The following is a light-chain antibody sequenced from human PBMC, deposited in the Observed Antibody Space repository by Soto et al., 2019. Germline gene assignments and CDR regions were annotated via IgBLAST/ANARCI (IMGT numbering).Light chain of an antibody. CDR2: GAS. Sequence: EIVMTQCPATLSVSPGEGATLSCRASQSVSSNLAWYQQKPGQAPRLLIYGASTRATGIPARFSGSGSGTEFTLTISSLQSEDFAVYYCQHYNNWPPWTFGQGTKVEIK. CDR3: QHYNNWPPWT. J-gene: IGKJ1*01. CDR1: QSVSSN. V-gene: IGKV3-15*01.